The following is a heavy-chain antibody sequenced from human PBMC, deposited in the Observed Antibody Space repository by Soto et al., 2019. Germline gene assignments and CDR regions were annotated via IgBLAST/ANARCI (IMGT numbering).Heavy chain of an antibody. CDR3: ARLITMVRGVYYYGMDV. CDR2: IYYSGST. Sequence: SETLSLTCTVSGDSISSYYWSWIRQPPGKGLEWIVNIYYSGSTYYNPSLKSRVTISVETSKNQFSLNLSSVTAADTAVFFCARLITMVRGVYYYGMDVWGQGTTVTVSS. V-gene: IGHV4-59*01. CDR1: GDSISSYY. J-gene: IGHJ6*02. D-gene: IGHD3-10*01.